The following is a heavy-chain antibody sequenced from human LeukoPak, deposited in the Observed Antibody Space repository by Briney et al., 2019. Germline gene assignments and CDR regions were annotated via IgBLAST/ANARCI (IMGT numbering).Heavy chain of an antibody. CDR1: GFTFSSYG. D-gene: IGHD6-13*01. Sequence: GGSLRLSCAASGFTFSSYGMHWVRQAPGKGLEWVAVIWYDGSNKYYADSVKGRFTISRDNSKNTLYLQMNSLRAEDTAVHYCARFLAAAPYAFDIWGQGTMVTVSS. J-gene: IGHJ3*02. CDR3: ARFLAAAPYAFDI. CDR2: IWYDGSNK. V-gene: IGHV3-33*01.